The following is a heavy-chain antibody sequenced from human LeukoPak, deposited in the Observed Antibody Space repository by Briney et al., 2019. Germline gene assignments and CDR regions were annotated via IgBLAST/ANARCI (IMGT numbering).Heavy chain of an antibody. J-gene: IGHJ4*02. Sequence: GASVKVSCKASGYTFTSYDINWVRQATGQGLEWMGWMNPNSGNTGYAQKFQGRVTMTRNTSISTAYMELSSLRSEDTAVYYCARALDPYCGSTSCYTGLDYWGQGTLVTVSS. V-gene: IGHV1-8*01. CDR3: ARALDPYCGSTSCYTGLDY. CDR1: GYTFTSYD. CDR2: MNPNSGNT. D-gene: IGHD2-2*02.